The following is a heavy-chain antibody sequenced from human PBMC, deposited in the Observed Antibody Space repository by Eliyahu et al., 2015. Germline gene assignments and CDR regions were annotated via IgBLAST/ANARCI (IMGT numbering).Heavy chain of an antibody. J-gene: IGHJ4*02. V-gene: IGHV4-34*01. CDR2: INHSGST. CDR1: GGSXSGYY. Sequence: QVQLQQWGAGXLKPSETLSLTCAVXGGSXSGYYWSXXRQPPGKGLEWIGEINHSGSTNYNPSLKSRVTISVDTSKNQFSLKLSSVTAADTAVYYCARGPHFDYWGQGTLVTVSS. CDR3: ARGPHFDY.